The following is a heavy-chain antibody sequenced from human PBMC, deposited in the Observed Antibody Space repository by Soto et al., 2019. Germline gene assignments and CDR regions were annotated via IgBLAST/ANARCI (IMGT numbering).Heavy chain of an antibody. CDR1: GFIFSDYY. Sequence: QVQLVESGGGLVKPGGSLRLSCAASGFIFSDYYMTWIRQAPGKGLEWLSCSNRDRSTYYADSVKDRFVVSKDNAKNLVYLQMNSLRAEDTAVYFCARAWKIEKFGVISMSKGLDVWGQGTTVTVSS. CDR2: SNRDRST. D-gene: IGHD3-3*01. J-gene: IGHJ6*02. V-gene: IGHV3-11*01. CDR3: ARAWKIEKFGVISMSKGLDV.